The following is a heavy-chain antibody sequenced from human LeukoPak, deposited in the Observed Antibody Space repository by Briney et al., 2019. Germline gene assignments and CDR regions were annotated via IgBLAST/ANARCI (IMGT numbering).Heavy chain of an antibody. D-gene: IGHD1-26*01. J-gene: IGHJ3*02. CDR3: AREHSGGAFDI. Sequence: GGSLRLSCAASGLTFSSYAMHWVRQAPGKGLEYVSAISSNGGSTYYANSVKGRFTISRDNSKNTLYLQMGSLRAEDMAVYYCAREHSGGAFDIWGQGTMVTVSS. CDR1: GLTFSSYA. V-gene: IGHV3-64*01. CDR2: ISSNGGST.